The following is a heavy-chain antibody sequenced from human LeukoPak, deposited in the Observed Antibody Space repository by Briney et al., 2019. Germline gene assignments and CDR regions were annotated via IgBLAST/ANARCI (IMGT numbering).Heavy chain of an antibody. CDR3: AYSSGYYH. J-gene: IGHJ1*01. CDR1: GFTFSLYA. CDR2: ITSNGGST. Sequence: GGSLILSCSASGFTFSLYAMHWVRQAPGRGLEYVSAITSNGGSTYYADSVKGRFTISRDNSKNTLYLHMSTLRPEDTAVYYCAYSSGYYHWGQGPWSPSPQ. D-gene: IGHD3-22*01. V-gene: IGHV3-64D*06.